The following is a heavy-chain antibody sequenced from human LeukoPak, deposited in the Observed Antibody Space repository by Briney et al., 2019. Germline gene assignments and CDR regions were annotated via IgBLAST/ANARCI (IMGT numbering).Heavy chain of an antibody. Sequence: ASVKVSCKAPGYTFTGYYMHWVRQAPGQGLEWMGWINPNSGGTNYAQKFQGRVTMTRDTSISTAYMELSRLRSDDTAVYYCARGHDYGDYLDYWGQGTLVTVSS. CDR1: GYTFTGYY. D-gene: IGHD4-17*01. CDR3: ARGHDYGDYLDY. J-gene: IGHJ4*02. CDR2: INPNSGGT. V-gene: IGHV1-2*02.